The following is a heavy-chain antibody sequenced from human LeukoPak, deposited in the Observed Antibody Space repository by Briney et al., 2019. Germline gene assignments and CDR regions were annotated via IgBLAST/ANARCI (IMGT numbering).Heavy chain of an antibody. CDR2: INPSGGST. D-gene: IGHD3-22*01. Sequence: ASVKVSCKASGYTFTSYYMHLVRQAPGQGLEWMGIINPSGGSTSYAQKFQGRVTMTRDTSTSTVHMELSSLRSEATAVYYCARDRFGDSSGYYYFDYWGQGTLVTVSS. CDR1: GYTFTSYY. J-gene: IGHJ4*02. CDR3: ARDRFGDSSGYYYFDY. V-gene: IGHV1-46*01.